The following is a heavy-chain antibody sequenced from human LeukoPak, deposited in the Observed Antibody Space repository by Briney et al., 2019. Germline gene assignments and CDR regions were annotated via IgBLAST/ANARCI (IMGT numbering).Heavy chain of an antibody. CDR2: INHSGST. V-gene: IGHV4-34*01. CDR1: GGSFSGYY. D-gene: IGHD4-17*01. CDR3: ASYGDYCR. Sequence: PSETLSLTCAVYGGSFSGYYWSWIRQPPGKGLEWIGEINHSGSTNYNPSLKSRVTISVDTSKNQFSLKLSSVTAADTAVYYCASYGDYCRWGQGTLSPSPQ. J-gene: IGHJ4*02.